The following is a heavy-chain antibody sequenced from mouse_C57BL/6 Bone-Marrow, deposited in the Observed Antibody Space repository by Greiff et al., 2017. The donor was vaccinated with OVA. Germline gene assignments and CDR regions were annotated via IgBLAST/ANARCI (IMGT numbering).Heavy chain of an antibody. Sequence: VQLQQPGAELVKPGASVKLSCKASGYTFTSYWMHWVKQRPGQGLEWIGMIHPNSGSTNYNEKFKSKATLTVDKSSSTAYMQLSSLTSEDSAVYYCARSKRATVVATNWYFDVWGTGTTVTVSS. V-gene: IGHV1-64*01. J-gene: IGHJ1*03. CDR2: IHPNSGST. CDR1: GYTFTSYW. CDR3: ARSKRATVVATNWYFDV. D-gene: IGHD1-1*01.